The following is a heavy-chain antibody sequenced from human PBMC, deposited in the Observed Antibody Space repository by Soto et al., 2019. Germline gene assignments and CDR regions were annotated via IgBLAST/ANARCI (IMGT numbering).Heavy chain of an antibody. J-gene: IGHJ4*02. CDR2: ISENGVNK. CDR1: GFTFTSFA. D-gene: IGHD2-8*01. Sequence: GGSLRLSCSASGFTFTSFAIHWVRQAPGKGLEWVAVISENGVNKYSAESVRGRFVISRDNSKNTVELEMNSLRPEDTAIYFCARSITKTVSAMGYWGQGTLVTVSS. V-gene: IGHV3-30*09. CDR3: ARSITKTVSAMGY.